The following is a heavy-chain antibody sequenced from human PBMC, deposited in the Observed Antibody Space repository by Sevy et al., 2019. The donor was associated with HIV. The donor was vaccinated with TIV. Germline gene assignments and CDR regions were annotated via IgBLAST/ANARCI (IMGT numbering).Heavy chain of an antibody. Sequence: SETLSLTCAVYDGSFSGYYWNWIRQPPGKGLEWIGEINHSGSTNYNPSLKSRVTISVDTSKNQFSLKLSSVTAADTAVYYCARGRTWIQLWLRGYFDYWGQGTLVTVSS. CDR3: ARGRTWIQLWLRGYFDY. D-gene: IGHD5-18*01. CDR2: INHSGST. V-gene: IGHV4-34*01. J-gene: IGHJ4*02. CDR1: DGSFSGYY.